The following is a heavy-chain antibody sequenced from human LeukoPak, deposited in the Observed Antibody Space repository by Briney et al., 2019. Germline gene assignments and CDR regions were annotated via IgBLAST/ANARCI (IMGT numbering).Heavy chain of an antibody. Sequence: ASVKVSCKASGYTFTGYYMHRVRQAPGQGLEWMGWINPNSGGTNYAQKFQGRVTMTRDTSISTAYMELSRLRSDDTAVYYCARVFLEKIAVAGTGSFDYWGQGTLVTVSS. J-gene: IGHJ4*02. D-gene: IGHD6-19*01. CDR1: GYTFTGYY. V-gene: IGHV1-2*02. CDR2: INPNSGGT. CDR3: ARVFLEKIAVAGTGSFDY.